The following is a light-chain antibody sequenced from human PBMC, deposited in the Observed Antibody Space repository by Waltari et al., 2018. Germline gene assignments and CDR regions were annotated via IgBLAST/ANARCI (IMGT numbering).Light chain of an antibody. J-gene: IGLJ3*02. CDR3: LSTDTSGTWV. CDR2: KDT. CDR1: DLEKRY. Sequence: SYELTQPPSVSVSLGQTARIPCSGEDLEKRYVYWCQQKPGQVPELIIYKDTERPSGIPERFSGSSSGTVVTLTISGVQAEDESDYYCLSTDTSGTWVFGGGTKLIVL. V-gene: IGLV3-16*01.